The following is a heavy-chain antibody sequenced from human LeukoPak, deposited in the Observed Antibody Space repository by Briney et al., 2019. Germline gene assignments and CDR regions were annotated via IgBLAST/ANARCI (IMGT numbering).Heavy chain of an antibody. CDR3: ARTRPHYSGSGKNLTPGPAGLDV. CDR1: GGSFSDYY. D-gene: IGHD3-10*01. Sequence: SETLSLTCTVSGGSFSDYYWTWLRQPPGKGLEWFGYSGSTNYNASLKSRVTISINTSKRPFSLTLSSVTAADTAVYYCARTRPHYSGSGKNLTPGPAGLDVWGQGTTVTVS. J-gene: IGHJ6*02. CDR2: SGST. V-gene: IGHV4-59*01.